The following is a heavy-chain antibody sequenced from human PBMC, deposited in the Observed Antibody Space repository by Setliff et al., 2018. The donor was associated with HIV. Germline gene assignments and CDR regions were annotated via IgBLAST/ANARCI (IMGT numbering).Heavy chain of an antibody. Sequence: ASVKVSCKASGYTFTSYGISWVRQAPGQGLEWMGWISAYNGNTNYAQKFQGRVTITTDESTTTAYMELSSLRSEDTAVYYCAAGTYYYGSGSRSRSPFDYWGQGTLVTVSS. D-gene: IGHD3-10*01. J-gene: IGHJ4*02. CDR3: AAGTYYYGSGSRSRSPFDY. V-gene: IGHV1-18*01. CDR1: GYTFTSYG. CDR2: ISAYNGNT.